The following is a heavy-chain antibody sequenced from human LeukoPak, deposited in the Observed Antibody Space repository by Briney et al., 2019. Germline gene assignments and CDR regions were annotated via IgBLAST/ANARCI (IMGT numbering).Heavy chain of an antibody. CDR1: GGSINSYY. Sequence: SETLSLTCTVSGGSINSYYWSWIRQPPGKGLEWIGNIYYSGSTKYNLSFKSRVTISVDTSKNQFSLKLSSVTAADTAVYYCASESGTTGVYFDSWGQGTLVTVSS. CDR2: IYYSGST. CDR3: ASESGTTGVYFDS. V-gene: IGHV4-59*01. D-gene: IGHD1-26*01. J-gene: IGHJ4*02.